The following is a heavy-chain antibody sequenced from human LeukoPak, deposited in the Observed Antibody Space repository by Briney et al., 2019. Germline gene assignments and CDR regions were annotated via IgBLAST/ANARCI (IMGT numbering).Heavy chain of an antibody. CDR3: ARDPLSTNDFDI. Sequence: SETLSLTCTVSGGSISSRGYHWGWIRQPPGKRLEWIATVYHNGETYNNPSLKSRVTISVDTSKNQFSLKLSSVTAADTAMYFCARDPLSTNDFDIWGQGTMVTVSS. CDR1: GGSISSRGYH. CDR2: VYHNGET. J-gene: IGHJ3*02. V-gene: IGHV4-39*07. D-gene: IGHD1-1*01.